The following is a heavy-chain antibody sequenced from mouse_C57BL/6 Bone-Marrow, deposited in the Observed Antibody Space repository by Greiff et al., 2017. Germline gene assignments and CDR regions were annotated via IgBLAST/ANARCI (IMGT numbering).Heavy chain of an antibody. CDR1: GYTFTSYG. J-gene: IGHJ2*01. D-gene: IGHD2-4*01. Sequence: VKLVESGAELARPGASVKLSCKASGYTFTSYGISWVKQRTGQGLEWIGEIYPRSGNTYYNEKFKGKATLTADKSSSTAYMELRSLTSEDSAVYFWAREPIYYDYYYFDYWGQGTTLTVSS. V-gene: IGHV1-81*01. CDR3: AREPIYYDYYYFDY. CDR2: IYPRSGNT.